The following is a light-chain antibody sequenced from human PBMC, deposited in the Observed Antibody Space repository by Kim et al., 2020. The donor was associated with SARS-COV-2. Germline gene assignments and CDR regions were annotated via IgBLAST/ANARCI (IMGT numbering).Light chain of an antibody. V-gene: IGKV3-15*01. J-gene: IGKJ2*01. CDR1: QSVRSK. Sequence: VSPGERVTLSCWASQSVRSKLIWYQQKPGQAPRLLISGASTRATGIPARFSGRGYGTEFTLTIDGLQSEDFAVYYCQQYNDWPRYTFGQGTKLEI. CDR3: QQYNDWPRYT. CDR2: GAS.